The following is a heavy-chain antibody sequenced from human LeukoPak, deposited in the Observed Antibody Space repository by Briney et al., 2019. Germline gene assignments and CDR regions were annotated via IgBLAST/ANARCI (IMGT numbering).Heavy chain of an antibody. Sequence: GGSLRLSCAVSGFTFSNAWMSWVSQAPGKGLEWVGRIKSKIDGGTTDYAAPVKGRFTISRADSTNTLYLQMNSLKTDDTAVYFCTTVDWNYFAFYCWVQGTLVSVPS. CDR3: TTVDWNYFAFYC. V-gene: IGHV3-15*01. CDR2: IKSKIDGGTT. D-gene: IGHD1-7*01. CDR1: GFTFSNAW. J-gene: IGHJ4*02.